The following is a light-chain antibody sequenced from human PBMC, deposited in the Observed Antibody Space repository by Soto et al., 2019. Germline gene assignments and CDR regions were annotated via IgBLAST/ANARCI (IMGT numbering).Light chain of an antibody. CDR1: QRSSINY. CDR2: AAS. V-gene: IGKV3-20*01. CDR3: QDYGSSPQT. Sequence: DIVLTQSPGTLSLSPGERATLSCRARQRSSINYLGWYQQKPGQAPRLLIYAASSRATGIPDRFSGSGSGTDFTLTISRLEPEDFAVYYCQDYGSSPQTFGQGTKVDIK. J-gene: IGKJ1*01.